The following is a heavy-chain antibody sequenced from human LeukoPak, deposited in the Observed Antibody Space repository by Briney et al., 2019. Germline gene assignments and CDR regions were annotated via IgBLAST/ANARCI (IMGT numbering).Heavy chain of an antibody. D-gene: IGHD6-13*01. J-gene: IGHJ6*03. CDR3: ARQGGSSSPYYYYYMDV. CDR1: GYSISSGYY. V-gene: IGHV4-38-2*01. CDR2: MYHSGST. Sequence: PSETLSLTCAVSGYSISSGYYWGWFGQPPGKGLEWIGCMYHSGSTYYNPSLKSRVTISVDTSKNQFSLKLSSVTAADTAVYYCARQGGSSSPYYYYYMDVWGKGTTVTVSS.